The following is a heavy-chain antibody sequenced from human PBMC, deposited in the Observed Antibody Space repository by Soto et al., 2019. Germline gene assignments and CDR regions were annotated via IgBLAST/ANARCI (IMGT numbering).Heavy chain of an antibody. CDR1: GYTFTGYY. Sequence: GASVKVSCKASGYTFTGYYMHWVRQAPGQGLEWMGWINPNSGGTNYAQKFQGWVTMTRDTSISTAYMELSRLRSDDTAVYYCARASPTYYYDSSGYPLFDYWGQGTLVTVSS. V-gene: IGHV1-2*04. CDR2: INPNSGGT. D-gene: IGHD3-22*01. CDR3: ARASPTYYYDSSGYPLFDY. J-gene: IGHJ4*02.